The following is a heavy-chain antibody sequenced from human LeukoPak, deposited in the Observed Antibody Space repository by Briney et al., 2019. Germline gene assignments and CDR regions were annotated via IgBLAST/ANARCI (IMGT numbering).Heavy chain of an antibody. D-gene: IGHD3-10*01. V-gene: IGHV4-59*12. J-gene: IGHJ4*02. CDR1: GDSISAYY. CDR3: ARGSLWFGDLSHFDY. CDR2: ISCTGST. Sequence: PSETLSLTCTVSGDSISAYYWSWIRQPPGKGLEWIGYISCTGSTNYNPSLKSRVTISVDTSKNQFSLNLSSVTTADTALYYCARGSLWFGDLSHFDYWGQGILVTVSS.